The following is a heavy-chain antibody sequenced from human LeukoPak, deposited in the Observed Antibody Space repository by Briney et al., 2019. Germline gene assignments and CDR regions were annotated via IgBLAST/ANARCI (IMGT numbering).Heavy chain of an antibody. CDR3: ARDEGRWYNWLDP. CDR1: AGSISSYY. D-gene: IGHD2-15*01. Sequence: NTSVTLSFTCTVSAGSISSYYWSWNRQPPGKGLEWIGYTYYSGSTNYNPSLKSRVTISVDTSKNQFSLKLSSVTAADTAVYYCARDEGRWYNWLDPWGQGTLVTVSS. CDR2: TYYSGST. V-gene: IGHV4-59*01. J-gene: IGHJ5*02.